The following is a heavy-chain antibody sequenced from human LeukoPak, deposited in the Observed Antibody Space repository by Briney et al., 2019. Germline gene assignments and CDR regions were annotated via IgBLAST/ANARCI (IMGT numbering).Heavy chain of an antibody. D-gene: IGHD3-3*01. CDR3: ARVRAEYVLRSGGYFDY. CDR2: ISSSSSYI. CDR1: GFTFSSYS. J-gene: IGHJ4*01. V-gene: IGHV3-21*01. Sequence: GGSLRLSCAASGFTFSSYSMNWVRQAPGKGLEWVSSISSSSSYIYYADSVKGRFTISRDNAKNSLYLQMNSLRAEDTAVYYCARVRAEYVLRSGGYFDYWGXGTLXTVSS.